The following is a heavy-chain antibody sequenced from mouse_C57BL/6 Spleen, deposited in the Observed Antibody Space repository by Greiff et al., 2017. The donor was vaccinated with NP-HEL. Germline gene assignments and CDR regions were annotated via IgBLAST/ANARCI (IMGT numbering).Heavy chain of an antibody. Sequence: EVQLKESGGDLVKPGGSLKLSCAASGFTFSSYGMSWVRQTPDKRLEWVATISSGGSYTYYPDSVKGRFTISRDNAKNTLYLQMSSLKSEDTAMYYCAREEDSNYVAYWGQGTLVTVSA. V-gene: IGHV5-6*01. CDR2: ISSGGSYT. CDR1: GFTFSSYG. CDR3: AREEDSNYVAY. J-gene: IGHJ3*01. D-gene: IGHD2-5*01.